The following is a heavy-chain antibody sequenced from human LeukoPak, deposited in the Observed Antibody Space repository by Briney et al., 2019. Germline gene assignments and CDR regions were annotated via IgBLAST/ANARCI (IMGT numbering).Heavy chain of an antibody. CDR3: ARLTYYYDDSGGAFDI. Sequence: GGSLRLSCAASGFTFDDYAMSWVRQAPGKGLDWVSGINWNGGSTAYADSVKGRFTISRDNAKNSLYLQMNSLRAEDTALYYCARLTYYYDDSGGAFDIWGQGRMVTVSS. CDR2: INWNGGST. CDR1: GFTFDDYA. J-gene: IGHJ3*02. D-gene: IGHD3-22*01. V-gene: IGHV3-20*04.